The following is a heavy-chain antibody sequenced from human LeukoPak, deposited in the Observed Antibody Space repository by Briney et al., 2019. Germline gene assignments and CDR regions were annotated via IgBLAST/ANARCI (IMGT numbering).Heavy chain of an antibody. J-gene: IGHJ4*02. D-gene: IGHD6-13*01. CDR3: ARDVNEYSSTWYEY. V-gene: IGHV3-48*01. Sequence: GGSLRLSCAASGFTFFSYTMNWVRQAPGKGLEWVSYISSSTSTIYYADSVKGRFTISRDNAKNSLYLQMDSLRAEDTAVYFCARDVNEYSSTWYEYWGQGTLVTVSS. CDR1: GFTFFSYT. CDR2: ISSSTSTI.